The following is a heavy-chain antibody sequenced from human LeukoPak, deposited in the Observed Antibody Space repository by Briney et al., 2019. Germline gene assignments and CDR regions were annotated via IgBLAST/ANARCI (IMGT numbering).Heavy chain of an antibody. CDR3: AKDPTRGRFLEWTNWFDP. CDR2: ISGSGGTP. D-gene: IGHD3-3*01. CDR1: GFTFSTYA. Sequence: GGSLRLSCVGSGFTFSTYAMTWVRQAPGKGLEWVSSISGSGGTPYYADSVKGRFTISRDNPKNTLHLQMNSLRAEDTAVYYCAKDPTRGRFLEWTNWFDPWGQGTLVTVSS. J-gene: IGHJ5*02. V-gene: IGHV3-23*01.